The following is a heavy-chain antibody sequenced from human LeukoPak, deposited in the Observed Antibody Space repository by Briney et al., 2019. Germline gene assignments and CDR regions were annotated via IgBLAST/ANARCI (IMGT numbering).Heavy chain of an antibody. CDR3: ARVRQWLVHAFDY. J-gene: IGHJ4*02. CDR2: INHSGST. Sequence: SETLSLTCAVYGGSFSGYYWSWIRQPPGKGLEWIGEINHSGSTNNNPSLKSRVTISVDTSKNQFSLNLSSVTAADTAVYYCARVRQWLVHAFDYWGQGILVTVSS. D-gene: IGHD6-19*01. CDR1: GGSFSGYY. V-gene: IGHV4-34*01.